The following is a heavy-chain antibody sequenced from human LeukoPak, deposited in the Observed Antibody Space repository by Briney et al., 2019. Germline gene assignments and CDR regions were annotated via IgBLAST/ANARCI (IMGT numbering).Heavy chain of an antibody. CDR3: AKDGSPGYCSSTSCHILDY. Sequence: GGSLRLSCAASGFTFSSYGMHWVRQAPGKGLEWVAVISYDGSNKYYADSVKGRFTISRDNSKDTLHLQMNSLRAEDTAVYYCAKDGSPGYCSSTSCHILDYWGQGTLVTVSS. J-gene: IGHJ4*02. D-gene: IGHD2-2*02. CDR2: ISYDGSNK. V-gene: IGHV3-30*18. CDR1: GFTFSSYG.